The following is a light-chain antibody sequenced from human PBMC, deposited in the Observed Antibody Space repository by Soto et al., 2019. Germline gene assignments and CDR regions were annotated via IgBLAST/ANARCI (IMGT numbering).Light chain of an antibody. J-gene: IGKJ5*01. CDR2: AAS. V-gene: IGKV3-15*01. CDR1: QGISTL. CDR3: QQYYDWPIT. Sequence: EIVLTQSPATLSVSPGERATLFCRASQGISTLLAWYQQKPGQAPRLLIYAASTRAAGIPARFSGSGSGTDFTLTISSLQSEDFAIYYCQQYYDWPITCGQGTRLEVK.